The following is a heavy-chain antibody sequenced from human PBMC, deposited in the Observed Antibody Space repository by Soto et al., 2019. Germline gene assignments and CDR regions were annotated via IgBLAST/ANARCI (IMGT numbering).Heavy chain of an antibody. J-gene: IGHJ4*02. V-gene: IGHV4-59*01. CDR3: VSYRGAFYFDH. D-gene: IGHD4-4*01. CDR2: VYYGGT. CDR1: GGSMSSNY. Sequence: SETLSLTCTVSGGSMSSNYCSWIRQSPGKGLEWIGFVYYGGTNYNPSFESRVTMSVDTPKNQFSLELSSVTAADTAVYYCVSYRGAFYFDHWGQGALVTVS.